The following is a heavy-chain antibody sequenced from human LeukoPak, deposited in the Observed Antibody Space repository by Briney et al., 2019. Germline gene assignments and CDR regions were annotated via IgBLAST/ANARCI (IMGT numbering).Heavy chain of an antibody. V-gene: IGHV3-23*01. D-gene: IGHD1-26*01. Sequence: PGGSLRLSCAASGFTFSSYAMAWVRQAPGKGLEWVSAIHSAGADTYYADSVKGRFTISRDNSKNTLSLQMNSLRPEDTALYYCARSLNSGSYYYFDYWGQGTLVTVSS. CDR3: ARSLNSGSYYYFDY. CDR1: GFTFSSYA. CDR2: IHSAGADT. J-gene: IGHJ4*02.